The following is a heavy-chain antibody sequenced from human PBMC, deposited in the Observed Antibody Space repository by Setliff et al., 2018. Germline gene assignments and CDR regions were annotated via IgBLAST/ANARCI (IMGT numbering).Heavy chain of an antibody. CDR3: ARDYGFSLYYFDF. CDR1: GGFINSGLYY. Sequence: KASETLSLTCTVSGGFINSGLYYWSWIRQPAGKGLEWIGHIYTSGSTNYNPSLKSRATISLDTSKNQFSLKLTSVTAADTATYYCARDYGFSLYYFDFWGQGTLVTVSS. CDR2: IYTSGST. D-gene: IGHD3-3*01. J-gene: IGHJ4*02. V-gene: IGHV4-61*09.